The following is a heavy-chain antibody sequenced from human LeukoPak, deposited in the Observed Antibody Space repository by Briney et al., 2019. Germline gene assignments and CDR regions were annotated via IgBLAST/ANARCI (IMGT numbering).Heavy chain of an antibody. CDR1: GFTFSDYT. Sequence: GGSLRLSCAASGFTFSDYTMNWVRQAPGKGLEWVSSISTSCTYTYYADSVKGRFTISRDNAKNSLCLQMNSLSAEDTAVYYCARATCIGGSCAYYFDYWGQGTLVTVSS. V-gene: IGHV3-21*01. D-gene: IGHD2-15*01. CDR3: ARATCIGGSCAYYFDY. CDR2: ISTSCTYT. J-gene: IGHJ4*02.